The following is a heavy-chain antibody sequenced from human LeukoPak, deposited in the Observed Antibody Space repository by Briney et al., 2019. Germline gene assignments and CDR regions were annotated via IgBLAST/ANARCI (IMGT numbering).Heavy chain of an antibody. D-gene: IGHD3-22*01. CDR1: GFTFSSYG. CDR3: ARASSGYYYFDY. CDR2: INPSGDST. V-gene: IGHV1-46*01. J-gene: IGHJ4*02. Sequence: GGSLRLSCAASGFTFSSYGMHWVRQAPGQGLEWMGIINPSGDSTSYAQKFQGRVTMTRDTSTSTVYMELSSLRSEDTAVYYCARASSGYYYFDYWGQGTLVTVSS.